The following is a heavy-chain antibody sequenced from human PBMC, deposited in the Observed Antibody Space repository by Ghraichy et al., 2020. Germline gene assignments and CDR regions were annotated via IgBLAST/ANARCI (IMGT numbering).Heavy chain of an antibody. D-gene: IGHD1-7*01. J-gene: IGHJ6*02. Sequence: SETLSLTCAVSGGSFTNYYWSWIRKAPGKGLEWIGCFYYSGSTNYNPSLKSRVTISVDTSKNQFSLRPTSVTAADTAVYYCARGEASGTPQHFFYYAMDVWGQGTTVTVSS. CDR1: GGSFTNYY. CDR2: FYYSGST. V-gene: IGHV4-59*01. CDR3: ARGEASGTPQHFFYYAMDV.